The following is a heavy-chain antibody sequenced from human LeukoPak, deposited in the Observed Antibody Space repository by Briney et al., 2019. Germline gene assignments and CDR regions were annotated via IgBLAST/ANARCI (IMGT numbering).Heavy chain of an antibody. D-gene: IGHD2-21*01. Sequence: PGGSLRLSCGASGFTFSSCWMAWVRQAPGKGLEWVAYIKQDESEKYYVDSVKGRFTISRDNAKNSLYLQMNSLRVEDTAVYYCARDIAGALDYWGQGTLVTVSS. V-gene: IGHV3-7*01. J-gene: IGHJ4*02. CDR3: ARDIAGALDY. CDR2: IKQDESEK. CDR1: GFTFSSCW.